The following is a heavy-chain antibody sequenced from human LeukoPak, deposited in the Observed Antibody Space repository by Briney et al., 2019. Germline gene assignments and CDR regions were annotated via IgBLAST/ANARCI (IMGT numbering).Heavy chain of an antibody. CDR1: GYTFTSYY. CDR3: ARDSKRYSSVLGY. J-gene: IGHJ4*02. D-gene: IGHD6-19*01. Sequence: ASVKVSCKASGYTFTSYYMHWVRQAPGQGLEWMGWINPNSGGTNYAQKFQGRVTMTRDTSISTAYMELSRLRSDDTAVYYCARDSKRYSSVLGYWGQGTLVTVSS. CDR2: INPNSGGT. V-gene: IGHV1-2*02.